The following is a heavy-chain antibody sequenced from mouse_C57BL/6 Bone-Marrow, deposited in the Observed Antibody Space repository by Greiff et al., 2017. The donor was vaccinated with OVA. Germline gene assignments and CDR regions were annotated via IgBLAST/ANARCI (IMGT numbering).Heavy chain of an antibody. J-gene: IGHJ3*01. CDR3: ARDYGFAY. D-gene: IGHD1-1*01. V-gene: IGHV5-6*01. CDR1: GFTFSSYG. CDR2: ISSGGSYT. Sequence: EVQGVESGGDLVKPGGSLKLSCAASGFTFSSYGMSWVRQTPDKRLEWVATISSGGSYTYYPDSVKGRFTISRDNAKNTLYLQMSRLKSEDTAMYYCARDYGFAYWGQGTLVTVSA.